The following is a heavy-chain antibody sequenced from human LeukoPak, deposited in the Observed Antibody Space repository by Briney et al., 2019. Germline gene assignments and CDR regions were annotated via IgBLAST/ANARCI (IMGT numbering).Heavy chain of an antibody. CDR3: AKGYSSSPKRYFDY. J-gene: IGHJ4*02. D-gene: IGHD6-13*01. CDR2: ISYDGSNK. Sequence: GGSLRLSCAASGFTFSSYAMHWVRQAPGKGLEWVAVISYDGSNKYYADSVKGRFTISRYNSKNTLYLQMNSLRAEDTALYYCAKGYSSSPKRYFDYWGQGTLVTVSS. V-gene: IGHV3-30-3*01. CDR1: GFTFSSYA.